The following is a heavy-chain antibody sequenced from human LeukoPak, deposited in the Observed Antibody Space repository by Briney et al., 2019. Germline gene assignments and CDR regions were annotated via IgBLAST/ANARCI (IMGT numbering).Heavy chain of an antibody. J-gene: IGHJ5*02. CDR1: GYTFTSYG. D-gene: IGHD6-19*01. CDR2: ISAYNGNT. Sequence: ASVKVSCKASGYTFTSYGISWVRQAPGQGLEWMGWISAYNGNTNYAQKLQGRVTMTTDTSTSTAYMELRSLRSDDTAVYYCARVTPYSSGWLSWFDPWGQGTLVTVSS. CDR3: ARVTPYSSGWLSWFDP. V-gene: IGHV1-18*01.